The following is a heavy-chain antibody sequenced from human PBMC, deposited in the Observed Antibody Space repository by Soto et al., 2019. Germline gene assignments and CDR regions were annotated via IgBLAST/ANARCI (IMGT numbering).Heavy chain of an antibody. V-gene: IGHV3-30*18. Sequence: GGSLRLSCAASGFTFSSYGMHWVRQAPGKGLEWVAVISYDGSNKYYADSVKGRFTISRDNSKNTLYLQMNSLRAEDTAVYYCAKTPYVDTAMVTVYFDYWGQGTLVTVSS. J-gene: IGHJ4*02. D-gene: IGHD5-18*01. CDR2: ISYDGSNK. CDR3: AKTPYVDTAMVTVYFDY. CDR1: GFTFSSYG.